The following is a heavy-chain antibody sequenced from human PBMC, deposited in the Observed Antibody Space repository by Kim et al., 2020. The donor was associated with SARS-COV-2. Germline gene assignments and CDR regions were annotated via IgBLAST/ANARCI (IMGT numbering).Heavy chain of an antibody. J-gene: IGHJ6*02. CDR2: ISYDGSNK. Sequence: GGSLRLSCAASGFTFSSYGMHWVRQAPGKGLEWVAVISYDGSNKYYADSVKGRFTISRDNSKNTLYLQMNSLRAEDTAVYYCAKDAMVTASSDYGMDVWGQGTTVTVSS. D-gene: IGHD5-18*01. CDR3: AKDAMVTASSDYGMDV. CDR1: GFTFSSYG. V-gene: IGHV3-30*18.